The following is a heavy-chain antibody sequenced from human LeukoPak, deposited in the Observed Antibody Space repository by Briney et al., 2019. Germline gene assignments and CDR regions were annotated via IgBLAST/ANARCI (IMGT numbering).Heavy chain of an antibody. CDR2: IYSGGST. D-gene: IGHD3-9*01. CDR1: GFTVSSNY. Sequence: GGSLRLSCAASGFTVSSNYMSWVRQAPGKGLEWVSVIYSGGSTYYPDSVKGRFTISRDNSKNTLYLQMNSLRAEDTAVYYCARVRYYDILTGYSANNDYWGQGTLVTVSS. V-gene: IGHV3-66*01. J-gene: IGHJ4*02. CDR3: ARVRYYDILTGYSANNDY.